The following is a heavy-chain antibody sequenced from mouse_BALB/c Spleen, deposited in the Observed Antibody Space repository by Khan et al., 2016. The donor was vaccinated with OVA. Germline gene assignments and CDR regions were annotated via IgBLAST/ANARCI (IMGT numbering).Heavy chain of an antibody. D-gene: IGHD1-1*01. CDR3: SRLAYYYDSEGFAY. Sequence: EVELVESGGDLVKPGGSLKLSCAASGFTFSTYGMSWVRQTPDKRLEWVATVSTGGSYTYYADSVKGRFTISRANAKNTLFLQMSGLKSEETAIFYCSRLAYYYDSEGFAYWGQGTLVTVSA. J-gene: IGHJ3*01. CDR1: GFTFSTYG. CDR2: VSTGGSYT. V-gene: IGHV5-6*01.